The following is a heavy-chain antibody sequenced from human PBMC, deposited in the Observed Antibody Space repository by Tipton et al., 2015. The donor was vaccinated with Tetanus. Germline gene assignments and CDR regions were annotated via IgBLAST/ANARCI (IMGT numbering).Heavy chain of an antibody. Sequence: SLRLSCAASGFTFSDYYMSWIRQAPGKGLEWVSYISLRGGSISYADSVKGRFTISRDNAKNSLYLYMNSLRAEDTAVYYCAREGSGWSHLMDYWGQGTLVTVSS. CDR3: AREGSGWSHLMDY. CDR2: ISLRGGSI. V-gene: IGHV3-11*01. D-gene: IGHD6-19*01. J-gene: IGHJ4*02. CDR1: GFTFSDYY.